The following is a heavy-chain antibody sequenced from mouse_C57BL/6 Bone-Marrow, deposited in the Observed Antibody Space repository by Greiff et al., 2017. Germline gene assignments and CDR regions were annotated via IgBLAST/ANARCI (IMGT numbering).Heavy chain of an antibody. CDR3: ARERGFITTVVVPFDY. D-gene: IGHD1-1*01. Sequence: VQLQQPGSELVMPGASVKLSCKASGYTFTSYWMHWVKQRPGQGLEWIGEIDPSDSYTNYNQKFKGKSTLTVDKSSSTAYMQLSSLTSEDSEVYYCARERGFITTVVVPFDYWGQGTTLTVSS. CDR1: GYTFTSYW. CDR2: IDPSDSYT. V-gene: IGHV1-69*01. J-gene: IGHJ2*01.